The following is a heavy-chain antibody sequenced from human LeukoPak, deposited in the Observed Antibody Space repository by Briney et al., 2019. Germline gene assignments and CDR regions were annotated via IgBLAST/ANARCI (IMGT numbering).Heavy chain of an antibody. Sequence: GRSLRLSCAASGFTFSSYAMHWVRQAPGKGLEWVGVISYDGSNKYYADSVKGRFTISRDNSKNTLYLQMNSLRAEDTAVYYCARDVGGRRTGTTFDYWGQGTLVTVSS. CDR1: GFTFSSYA. V-gene: IGHV3-30-3*01. CDR2: ISYDGSNK. J-gene: IGHJ4*02. CDR3: ARDVGGRRTGTTFDY. D-gene: IGHD1-7*01.